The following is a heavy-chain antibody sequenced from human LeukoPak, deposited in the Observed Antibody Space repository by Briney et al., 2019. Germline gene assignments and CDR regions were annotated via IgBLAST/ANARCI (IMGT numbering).Heavy chain of an antibody. CDR3: ARDPAWPAANRMATAVTKGRYSYYYYYYMDV. CDR1: GFTFSSYA. Sequence: GGSLRLSCAASGFTFSSYAMHWVRQAPGKGLEWVAVISYDGSNKYYADSVKGRFTISRDNSKNTLYLQMNGLRAEDTAVYYCARDPAWPAANRMATAVTKGRYSYYYYYYMDVWGKGTTVTVSS. D-gene: IGHD4-17*01. CDR2: ISYDGSNK. V-gene: IGHV3-30*04. J-gene: IGHJ6*03.